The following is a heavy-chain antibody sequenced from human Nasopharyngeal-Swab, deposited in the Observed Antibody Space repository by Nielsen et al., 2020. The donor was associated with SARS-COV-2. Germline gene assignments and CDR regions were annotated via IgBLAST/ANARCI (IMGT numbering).Heavy chain of an antibody. Sequence: GESLKISCKGSGYSFTSYWISWVRQIPGKGLEWMGRIDPSDSYTNYSPSFQGHVTISADKSISTAYLQWSSLKASDTAMYYCARAGLPDTYYYYYGMDVWGQGTTVTVSS. CDR2: IDPSDSYT. J-gene: IGHJ6*02. CDR1: GYSFTSYW. V-gene: IGHV5-10-1*01. CDR3: ARAGLPDTYYYYYGMDV. D-gene: IGHD3/OR15-3a*01.